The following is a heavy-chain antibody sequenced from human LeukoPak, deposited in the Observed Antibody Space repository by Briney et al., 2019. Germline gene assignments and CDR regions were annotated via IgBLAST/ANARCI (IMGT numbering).Heavy chain of an antibody. Sequence: SPTLSLTCAVSGDSVSSNSAAWNWIRQSPSRGLEWLGRTYYRSKWYNDYAVSVKSRITINPDTSKNQFSLQLSSVTPEDTAVYYCARVVGYCSGGSCYDNWFDPWGQGTLVTVSS. CDR2: TYYRSKWYN. J-gene: IGHJ5*02. V-gene: IGHV6-1*01. CDR1: GDSVSSNSAA. CDR3: ARVVGYCSGGSCYDNWFDP. D-gene: IGHD2-15*01.